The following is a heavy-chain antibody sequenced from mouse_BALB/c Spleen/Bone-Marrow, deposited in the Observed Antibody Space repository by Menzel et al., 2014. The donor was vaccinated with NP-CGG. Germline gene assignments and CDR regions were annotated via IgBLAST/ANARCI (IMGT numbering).Heavy chain of an antibody. CDR1: GDSITSGY. Sequence: EVQVVESGPSLVKPSQTLSLTCSITGDSITSGYWNWIRKFPGNKLEYMGYISYSGSTYYNPSLKSRISITRDTSKNQYYLQLNSVTTEDEATYYCARSEDYYGTSLDYWGQGTALAVSS. CDR2: ISYSGST. J-gene: IGHJ2*01. CDR3: ARSEDYYGTSLDY. D-gene: IGHD2-1*01. V-gene: IGHV3-8*02.